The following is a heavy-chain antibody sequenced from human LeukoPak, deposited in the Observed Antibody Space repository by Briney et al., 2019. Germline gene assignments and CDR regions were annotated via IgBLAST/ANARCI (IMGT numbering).Heavy chain of an antibody. J-gene: IGHJ3*02. V-gene: IGHV4-59*01. CDR2: IYYSGST. CDR1: GGSISSYY. D-gene: IGHD3-10*02. CDR3: ARDLSFVRGVPLAFDI. Sequence: KPSGTLSLTCTVSGGSISSYYWSWIRQPPGKGLEWIGYIYYSGSTNYNPSLKSRVTISVDTSKNQFSLKLSSVTAADTAVYYCARDLSFVRGVPLAFDIWGQGTMVIVSS.